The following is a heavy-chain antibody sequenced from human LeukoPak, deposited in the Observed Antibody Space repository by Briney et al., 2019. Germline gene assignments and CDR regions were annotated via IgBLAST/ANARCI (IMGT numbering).Heavy chain of an antibody. V-gene: IGHV4-30-4*08. D-gene: IGHD3-3*01. J-gene: IGHJ4*02. Sequence: PSETLSLTCTVSGGSISSGDYYWSWIRQPPGKGLEWIGYIYYSGSNYYNPSLKSRVTISVDTSKNQFSLKLSSVTAADTAVYYCARVYGRFLEWYVDYWGQGTLVTVSS. CDR2: IYYSGSN. CDR3: ARVYGRFLEWYVDY. CDR1: GGSISSGDYY.